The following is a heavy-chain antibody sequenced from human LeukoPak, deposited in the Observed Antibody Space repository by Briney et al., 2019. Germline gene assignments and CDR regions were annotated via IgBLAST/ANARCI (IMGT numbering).Heavy chain of an antibody. D-gene: IGHD4-11*01. J-gene: IGHJ6*03. CDR2: MNPYSGNT. CDR3: ARLYSNYVAVYMDV. Sequence: ASVKVSCKASGYTFTSYDINWVRQATGQGLEWMGWMNPYSGNTGYAQKFQGRVTMTRDTSISTAYMELSSLRSEDTAMYFCARLYSNYVAVYMDVWGKGTTVTVSS. CDR1: GYTFTSYD. V-gene: IGHV1-8*01.